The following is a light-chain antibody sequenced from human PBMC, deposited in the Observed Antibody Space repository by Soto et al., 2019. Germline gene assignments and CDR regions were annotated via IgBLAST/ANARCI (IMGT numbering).Light chain of an antibody. CDR2: DAS. J-gene: IGKJ1*01. CDR1: QSVSSY. CDR3: QQYNNWPWT. Sequence: EIVLTQSPSTLSLSPGERATLSCRASQSVSSYLAWYQQKPGQAPRLLSNDASRRATGIPDRFSGSGSGAEFTLTISSLEPEDFAVYYCQQYNNWPWTFGQGTKVDI. V-gene: IGKV3-11*01.